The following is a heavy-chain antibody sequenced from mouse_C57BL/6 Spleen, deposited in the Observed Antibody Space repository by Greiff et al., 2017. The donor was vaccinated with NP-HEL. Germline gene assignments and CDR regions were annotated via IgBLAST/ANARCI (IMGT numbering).Heavy chain of an antibody. CDR2: IHPNSGST. D-gene: IGHD1-1*01. CDR1: GYTFTSYW. CDR3: ARSPIITTVVADY. J-gene: IGHJ2*01. Sequence: QVQLQQPGAELVKPGASVKLSCKASGYTFTSYWMHWVKQRPGQGLEWIGMIHPNSGSTNYNEKFKSKATLTVDKSSSTAYMQLSSLTSEDSAVYYCARSPIITTVVADYWGQGTTLTVSS. V-gene: IGHV1-64*01.